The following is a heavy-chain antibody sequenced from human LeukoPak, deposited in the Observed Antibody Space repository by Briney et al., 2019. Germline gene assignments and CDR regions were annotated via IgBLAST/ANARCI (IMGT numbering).Heavy chain of an antibody. CDR1: GFTFSSYA. CDR2: ISYDGTYK. J-gene: IGHJ4*02. V-gene: IGHV3-30*04. Sequence: PGRSLRLSCAASGFTFSSYAIHWVRQAPGQGLEWVAVISYDGTYKYYADSVKGRFTISRDDAKNSLYLQMNSLRAEDTAVYYCARLPELPGFGDYWGQGTLVTVSS. D-gene: IGHD3-10*01. CDR3: ARLPELPGFGDY.